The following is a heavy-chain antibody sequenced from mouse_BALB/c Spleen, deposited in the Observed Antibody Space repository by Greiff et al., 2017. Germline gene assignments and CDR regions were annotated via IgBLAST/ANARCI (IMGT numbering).Heavy chain of an antibody. Sequence: VQLQQSGAELAKPGASVKMSCKASGYTFTSYWMHWVKQRPGQGLEWIGYINPSTGYTEYNQKFKDKATLTADKSSSTAYMQLSSLTSEDSAVYYCARGDYPNAMDYWGQGTSVTVSS. J-gene: IGHJ4*01. D-gene: IGHD2-4*01. CDR3: ARGDYPNAMDY. CDR1: GYTFTSYW. V-gene: IGHV1-7*01. CDR2: INPSTGYT.